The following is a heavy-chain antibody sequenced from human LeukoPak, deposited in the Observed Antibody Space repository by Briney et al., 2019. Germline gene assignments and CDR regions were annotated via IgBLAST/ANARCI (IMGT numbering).Heavy chain of an antibody. CDR1: GFTFSSYW. V-gene: IGHV3-74*01. CDR3: ARSSNRQDDF. J-gene: IGHJ4*02. CDR2: IKSDGTST. D-gene: IGHD1-14*01. Sequence: PGGSLRLSCAASGFTFSSYWMHWVRQAPGKGLVWVSRIKSDGTSTSYADSVKGRFTISRDNAKNSLFLQMNSLRAEDTALYYCARSSNRQDDFWGQGTLVTVSS.